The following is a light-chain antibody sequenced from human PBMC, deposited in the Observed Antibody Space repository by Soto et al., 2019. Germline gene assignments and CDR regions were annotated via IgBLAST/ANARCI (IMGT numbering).Light chain of an antibody. J-gene: IGKJ2*01. V-gene: IGKV1-5*01. CDR1: QTISTL. CDR2: DAS. CDR3: QQYSHLVT. Sequence: IQMTQSPPPLSAPLGDRVTITCQASQTISTLLAWFQHKTGKAPNLLIYDASNLESGVPSRFSGSGSGTEFTLTISSLQSDDSATYFCQQYSHLVTFGQGTKLEIK.